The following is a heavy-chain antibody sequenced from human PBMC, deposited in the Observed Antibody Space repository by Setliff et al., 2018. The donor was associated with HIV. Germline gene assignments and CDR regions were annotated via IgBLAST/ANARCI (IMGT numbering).Heavy chain of an antibody. V-gene: IGHV4-30-4*02. CDR1: GGSISSGDYY. CDR3: ARGGTSSNWLDP. J-gene: IGHJ5*02. CDR2: ITPSGAT. Sequence: SETLSLTCTVSGGSISSGDYYWSWIRQPPGKGLEWIGEITPSGATNYLPSLKSRVTMSLDTSKNQFSLKLTSVTAADTAVYYCARGGTSSNWLDPWGQGTLVTVSS. D-gene: IGHD1-26*01.